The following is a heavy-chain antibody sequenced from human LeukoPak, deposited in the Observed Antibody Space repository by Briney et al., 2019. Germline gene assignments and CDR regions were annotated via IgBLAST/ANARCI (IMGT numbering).Heavy chain of an antibody. CDR3: AKVNRAYSSSSSLNFDS. Sequence: GGSLRLSCAASGFIFNDYNIHWVRQPPGKGLEWVSLISWDGSTTYYADSVKGRFTISRDNSKNSLFLQMNRLRTEDTAFYYCAKVNRAYSSSSSLNFDSWGQGTLVTVSS. J-gene: IGHJ4*02. D-gene: IGHD6-6*01. V-gene: IGHV3-43*01. CDR2: ISWDGSTT. CDR1: GFIFNDYN.